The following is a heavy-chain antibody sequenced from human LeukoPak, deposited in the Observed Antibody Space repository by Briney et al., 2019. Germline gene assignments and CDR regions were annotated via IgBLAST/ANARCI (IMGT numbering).Heavy chain of an antibody. CDR2: ITGSGGRT. V-gene: IGHV3-23*01. D-gene: IGHD4/OR15-4a*01. J-gene: IGHJ4*02. CDR1: GFTFSSYA. Sequence: GGSLRLSCAGSGFTFSSYAMSWVRQAPGKGLAWVSSITGSGGRTYYADSVKGRFTISRDNSKNTLYLRMNSLRADETAVYYCASRTGADIGPLDYWGQGTLVSVSS. CDR3: ASRTGADIGPLDY.